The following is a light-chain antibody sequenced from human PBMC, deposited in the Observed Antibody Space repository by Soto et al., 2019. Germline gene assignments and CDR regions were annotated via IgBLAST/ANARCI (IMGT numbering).Light chain of an antibody. V-gene: IGKV3-20*01. CDR1: QSVTSTY. Sequence: EIVLTQSPGTLSLSPGERATLSCRASQSVTSTYLAWYQQKPGQAPRLLIYGASTRATGIPARFSGSGSGPDFTLTISSLQPEDFATYYCQQSYSSPPTFGQGTKVDIK. CDR2: GAS. CDR3: QQSYSSPPT. J-gene: IGKJ1*01.